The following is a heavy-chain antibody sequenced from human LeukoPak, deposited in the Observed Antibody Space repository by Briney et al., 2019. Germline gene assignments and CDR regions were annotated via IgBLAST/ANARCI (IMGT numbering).Heavy chain of an antibody. J-gene: IGHJ6*03. CDR1: GYTFTSYG. Sequence: ASVKVSCKASGYTFTSYGISWVRQAPGQGLEWMGWINPNSGGTNYAQKFQGRVTMTRDTSISTAYMELSRLRSDDTAVYYCARGRFTIFGVVIAHLNYMDVWGKGTTVTVSS. CDR2: INPNSGGT. D-gene: IGHD3-3*01. CDR3: ARGRFTIFGVVIAHLNYMDV. V-gene: IGHV1-2*02.